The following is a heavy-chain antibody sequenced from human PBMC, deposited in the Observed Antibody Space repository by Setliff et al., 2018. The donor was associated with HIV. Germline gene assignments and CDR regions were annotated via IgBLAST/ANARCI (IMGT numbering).Heavy chain of an antibody. CDR3: ARDKGNTAMVSFDY. J-gene: IGHJ4*02. CDR2: SNTGNGNT. V-gene: IGHV1-3*04. D-gene: IGHD5-18*01. Sequence: ASVKVSCKAYGYTFTTYTIHWVRQAPGQGLEWMGWSNTGNGNTNYAQKLQGRVTMTTDTSTSTAYMELRSLRSDDTAVYYCARDKGNTAMVSFDYWGQGTLVTVSS. CDR1: GYTFTTYT.